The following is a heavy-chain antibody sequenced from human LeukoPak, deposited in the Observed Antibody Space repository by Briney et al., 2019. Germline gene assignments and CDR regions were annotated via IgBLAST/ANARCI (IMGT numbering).Heavy chain of an antibody. CDR2: ITSNGGSK. D-gene: IGHD2-2*01. CDR1: GFTFSSYA. J-gene: IGHJ4*02. Sequence: GGSLRLSCAASGFTFSSYAMNWVRQAPGKGLEYVSAITSNGGSKYYADSVKGRFTISRDNSKNTLYLQMSSLRAEDTAVYYCVKGRCSGSSCYGGDYWGQGTLVTVSS. CDR3: VKGRCSGSSCYGGDY. V-gene: IGHV3-64D*06.